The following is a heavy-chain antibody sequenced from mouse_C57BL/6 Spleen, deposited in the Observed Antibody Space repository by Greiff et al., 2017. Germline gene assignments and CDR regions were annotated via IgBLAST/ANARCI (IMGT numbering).Heavy chain of an antibody. Sequence: VQLQQSGAELARPGASVKLSCKASGYTFTSYGISWVKQRTGQGLEWIGEIYPRSGNTYYNEKFKGKATLTADKSSSTAYMELRSLTSEDSAVYVCARRRTMDGDYDGLYWYFDVWGTGTTVTVSS. D-gene: IGHD2-4*01. CDR2: IYPRSGNT. CDR3: ARRRTMDGDYDGLYWYFDV. J-gene: IGHJ1*03. CDR1: GYTFTSYG. V-gene: IGHV1-81*01.